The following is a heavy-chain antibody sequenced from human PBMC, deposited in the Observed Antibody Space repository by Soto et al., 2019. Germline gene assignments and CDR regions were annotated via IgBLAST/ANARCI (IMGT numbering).Heavy chain of an antibody. CDR1: GYTFTSYD. CDR3: AVIGYCSSTSCYGVDY. CDR2: MNPNSGNT. D-gene: IGHD2-2*01. V-gene: IGHV1-8*01. J-gene: IGHJ4*02. Sequence: QVQLVQSGAEVKKPGASVKVSCKASGYTFTSYDINWVRQATGQGLEWMGWMNPNSGNTGYAQKFQGRVTMTRNTSISKAYMELSSLRSEDTAVYYCAVIGYCSSTSCYGVDYWGQGTLVTVSS.